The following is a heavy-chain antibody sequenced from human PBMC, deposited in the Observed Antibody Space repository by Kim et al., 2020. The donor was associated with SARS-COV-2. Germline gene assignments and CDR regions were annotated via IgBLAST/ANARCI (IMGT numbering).Heavy chain of an antibody. CDR2: IYSDGAA. Sequence: GGSLRLSCAASGFTVTSNFVSWVRQAPGMGLEFVSIIYSDGAANYADSVKGRITVSRDTSKNTLYLQINGLRAEDTAVYYCARTYNYAFDPWGQGTLVTV. V-gene: IGHV3-66*01. J-gene: IGHJ5*02. CDR1: GFTVTSNF. CDR3: ARTYNYAFDP. D-gene: IGHD5-18*01.